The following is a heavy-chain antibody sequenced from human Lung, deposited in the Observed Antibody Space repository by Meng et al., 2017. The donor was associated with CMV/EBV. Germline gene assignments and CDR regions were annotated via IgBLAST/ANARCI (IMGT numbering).Heavy chain of an antibody. Sequence: GGSLRLSCAASGFTFSSYAMSWVRQAPGKGLEWVSAISGSGGSTYYADSVKGRFTISRDNAKNSLYLQMNSLRVEDTAVYYCARDNDGKDYWGQGTLVTVSS. V-gene: IGHV3-23*01. CDR1: GFTFSSYA. J-gene: IGHJ4*02. CDR3: ARDNDGKDY. CDR2: ISGSGGST. D-gene: IGHD5-24*01.